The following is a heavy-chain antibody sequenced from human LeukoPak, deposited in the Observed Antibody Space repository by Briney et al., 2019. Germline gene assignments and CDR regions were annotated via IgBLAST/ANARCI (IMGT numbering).Heavy chain of an antibody. V-gene: IGHV3-23*01. CDR1: GFTFSSYA. J-gene: IGHJ4*02. D-gene: IGHD6-19*01. CDR3: ARVGYSSGWYFDY. CDR2: LSGSGGST. Sequence: GGSLRLSCAGSGFTFSSYAMSWVRQAPGKGLEWVSALSGSGGSTYYADSVKGRFTISRDNSKNTLYLQMNSLRAEDTAVYYCARVGYSSGWYFDYWGQGTLVTVSS.